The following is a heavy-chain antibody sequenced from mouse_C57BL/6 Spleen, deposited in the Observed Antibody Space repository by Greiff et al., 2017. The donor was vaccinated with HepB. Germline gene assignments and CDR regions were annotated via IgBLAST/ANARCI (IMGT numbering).Heavy chain of an antibody. Sequence: QVQLKESGAELARPGASVKMSCKASGYTFTSYTMHWVKQRPGQGLEWIGYINPSSGYTKYNQKFKDKATLTADKSSSTAYMQLSSLTSEDSAVYYCASNYGWFAYWGQGTLVTVSA. D-gene: IGHD1-1*01. CDR3: ASNYGWFAY. V-gene: IGHV1-4*01. CDR1: GYTFTSYT. CDR2: INPSSGYT. J-gene: IGHJ3*01.